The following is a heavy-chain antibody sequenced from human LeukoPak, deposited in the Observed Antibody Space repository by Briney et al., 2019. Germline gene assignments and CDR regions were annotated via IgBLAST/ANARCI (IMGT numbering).Heavy chain of an antibody. V-gene: IGHV3-21*01. J-gene: IGHJ4*02. Sequence: GGSLRLSCAASGFTFSSYSMNWVRQAPGKGLELVSSISSSSSYIYYADSVKGRFTISRDNAKNSLYLQMNSLRAEDTAVYYCARGTVAAAGTIDYWGQGTLVIVSS. CDR2: ISSSSSYI. CDR3: ARGTVAAAGTIDY. D-gene: IGHD6-13*01. CDR1: GFTFSSYS.